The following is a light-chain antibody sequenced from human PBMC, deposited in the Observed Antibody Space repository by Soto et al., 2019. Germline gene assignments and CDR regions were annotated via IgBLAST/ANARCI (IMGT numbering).Light chain of an antibody. CDR2: WAS. Sequence: DIVMTQSPDSLAVSLGERATINCKSSQSVLYSSNNKNYLAWYQQKPGQPPKLLIYWASTRKSGVPDRFSGSGSGTDFTLTISSLQAEDVAVYYCQQYYSTPGLTFGGGTKVEIK. J-gene: IGKJ4*01. V-gene: IGKV4-1*01. CDR3: QQYYSTPGLT. CDR1: QSVLYSSNNKNY.